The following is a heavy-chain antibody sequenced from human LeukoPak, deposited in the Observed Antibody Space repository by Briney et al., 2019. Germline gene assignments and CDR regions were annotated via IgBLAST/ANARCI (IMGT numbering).Heavy chain of an antibody. CDR2: ISYDGGNK. D-gene: IGHD2-2*01. CDR3: SKWKAIVLVPAARSPIDY. Sequence: GGSLRLSCAASGFTFSSYAIHWVRQAPAKGLEWVAVISYDGGNKYYADSVKGRFTISRDNSKHTLYLQMNSLRAEDTAVYYCSKWKAIVLVPAARSPIDYWGQGTLVTVSS. J-gene: IGHJ4*02. CDR1: GFTFSSYA. V-gene: IGHV3-30*04.